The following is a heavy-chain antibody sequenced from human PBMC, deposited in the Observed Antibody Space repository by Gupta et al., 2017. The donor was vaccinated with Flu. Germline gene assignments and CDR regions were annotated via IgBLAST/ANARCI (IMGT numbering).Heavy chain of an antibody. V-gene: IGHV3-72*01. CDR1: GFSSSDHY. CDR3: ASGGSGSHYYDS. J-gene: IGHJ4*02. CDR2: NRNKVKSYTT. D-gene: IGHD2-15*01. Sequence: EVQLVESGGGLVQPGGSLRLSCAASGFSSSDHYMDWVRQAPGKGLEWVGRNRNKVKSYTTEYAAAVKVRLTISRYDSKNSLYLQMNSLKPEYTAVYYSASGGSGSHYYDSWGQGTLVTVSS.